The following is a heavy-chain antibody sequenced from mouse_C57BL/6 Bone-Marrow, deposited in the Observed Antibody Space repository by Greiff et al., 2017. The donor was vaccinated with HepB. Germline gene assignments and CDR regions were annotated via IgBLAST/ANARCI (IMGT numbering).Heavy chain of an antibody. Sequence: QVQLQQPGAELVRPGSSVKLSCKASGYTFTSYWMDWVKQRPGQGLEWIGNIYPSDSETHYNQKFKDKATLTVDKSSSTAYMQLSSLTSEDSAVYYCARSLYCYGSSSWFAYWGQGTLVTVSA. CDR3: ARSLYCYGSSSWFAY. CDR1: GYTFTSYW. CDR2: IYPSDSET. J-gene: IGHJ3*01. D-gene: IGHD1-1*01. V-gene: IGHV1-61*01.